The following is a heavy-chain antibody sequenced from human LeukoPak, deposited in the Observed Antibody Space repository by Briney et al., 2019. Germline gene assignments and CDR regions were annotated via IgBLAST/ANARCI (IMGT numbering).Heavy chain of an antibody. CDR1: RFTFSSYA. Sequence: GGSLRLSCAASRFTFSSYAMHWVHQAPGKGLEWVAVISYDGSNKYYADSVKGRFTISRDNSKNTLYLQMNSLRAEDTAVYYCARAILRAHDYWGQGTLVTVSS. D-gene: IGHD3-16*01. V-gene: IGHV3-30*04. J-gene: IGHJ4*02. CDR3: ARAILRAHDY. CDR2: ISYDGSNK.